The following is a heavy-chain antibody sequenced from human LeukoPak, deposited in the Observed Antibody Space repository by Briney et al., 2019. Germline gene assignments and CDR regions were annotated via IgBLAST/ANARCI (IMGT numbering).Heavy chain of an antibody. V-gene: IGHV3-64*01. CDR2: ISNNAYST. D-gene: IGHD3-10*01. Sequence: PGRSLRLSCAASGFTFSSYTMHWVRQAPGKGLEYVSAISNNAYSTYYANSVKGRFTISRDNSKNTLFLQMGSLRAEDMAVYYCARVGVRGVYYYYYGMDVWGQGTTVTVSS. J-gene: IGHJ6*02. CDR1: GFTFSSYT. CDR3: ARVGVRGVYYYYYGMDV.